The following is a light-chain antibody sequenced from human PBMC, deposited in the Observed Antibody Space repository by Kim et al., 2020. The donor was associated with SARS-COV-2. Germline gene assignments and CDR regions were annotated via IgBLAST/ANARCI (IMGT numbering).Light chain of an antibody. Sequence: DIQMTQSPSSLSASVGDRVTIACRASQSISSYLNWYQQKPGKAPKLLIYAASSLQSGVPSRFSGSGAGTEFTLTISSLQPEEFATYYSQRSLTAPLLTFGGGAKVDSK. J-gene: IGKJ4*01. CDR3: QRSLTAPLLT. CDR2: AAS. CDR1: QSISSY. V-gene: IGKV1-39*01.